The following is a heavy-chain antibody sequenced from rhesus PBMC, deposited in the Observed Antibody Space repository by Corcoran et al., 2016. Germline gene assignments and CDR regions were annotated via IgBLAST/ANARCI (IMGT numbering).Heavy chain of an antibody. J-gene: IGHJ3*01. Sequence: QVQLQESGPGVVKPSETLSLTCAVSGGSISGDYDWSWIRQPPGKGLAWIGYIYGGSWSTRYNPYLKCRVIISIDTSKNQCSLKPSSVTAADTAGYYCAREAAADHGQKDAFDFWGQGLRVTVSS. V-gene: IGHV4-76*01. D-gene: IGHD6-25*01. CDR3: AREAAADHGQKDAFDF. CDR1: GGSISGDYD. CDR2: IYGGSWST.